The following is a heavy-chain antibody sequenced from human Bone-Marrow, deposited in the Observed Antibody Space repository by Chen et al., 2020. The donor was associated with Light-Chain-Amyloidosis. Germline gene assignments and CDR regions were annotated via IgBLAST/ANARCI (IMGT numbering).Heavy chain of an antibody. J-gene: IGHJ4*02. Sequence: QLQLQESGPGLVRPSETLSLTCTVSGGSISINSYYWGWIRQPPGKGLEWIGGMSYRGSTYYSPSLKSRVTISVDTPKNQFSLRLNSVTAADTALYYFARMFGFCSGGSCYSAYFDYWGQGALVTVSS. CDR1: GGSISINSYY. V-gene: IGHV4-39*01. CDR2: MSYRGST. D-gene: IGHD2-15*01. CDR3: ARMFGFCSGGSCYSAYFDY.